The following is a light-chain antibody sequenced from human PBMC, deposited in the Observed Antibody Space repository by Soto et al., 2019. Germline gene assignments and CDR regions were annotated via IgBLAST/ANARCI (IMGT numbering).Light chain of an antibody. J-gene: IGKJ5*01. CDR1: QSINTW. CDR2: DAS. Sequence: DVQLTQSPSFLSASVGDRVTITCRASQSINTWLAWYQQKPGKAPKLLIFDASALESGVPSRFSGSGSGTEFTLTISSLQPDDFATYYCQQYNSYSYTFGQGTRLEIK. V-gene: IGKV1-5*01. CDR3: QQYNSYSYT.